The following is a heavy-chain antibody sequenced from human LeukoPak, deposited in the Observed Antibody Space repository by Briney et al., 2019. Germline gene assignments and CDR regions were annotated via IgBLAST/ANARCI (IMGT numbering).Heavy chain of an antibody. Sequence: GSLRLSCAASGFTVSSNYMSWVRQAPGKGLEWVSVIYSGGSTYYADSVKGRFTISRDNSKNTLYLQMNSLRAEDTAVYYCARDHKQQLVPYYFDYWGQGTLVTVSS. J-gene: IGHJ4*02. CDR3: ARDHKQQLVPYYFDY. CDR2: IYSGGST. CDR1: GFTVSSNY. V-gene: IGHV3-66*01. D-gene: IGHD6-13*01.